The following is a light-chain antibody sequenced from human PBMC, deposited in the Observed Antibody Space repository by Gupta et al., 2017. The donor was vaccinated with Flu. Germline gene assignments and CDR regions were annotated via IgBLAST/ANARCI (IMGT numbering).Light chain of an antibody. CDR1: SSNIGRNT. Sequence: QSVLTPPPSASGTPGQRITISCSGSSSNIGRNTVNWYQQLPGTAPKLLIYNNNQRPSGIPDRFSGSKSGTAASLAISGLQAEDEADYYCAAWDDNRNGVLFGGGTKLTVL. CDR3: AAWDDNRNGVL. CDR2: NNN. J-gene: IGLJ2*01. V-gene: IGLV1-44*01.